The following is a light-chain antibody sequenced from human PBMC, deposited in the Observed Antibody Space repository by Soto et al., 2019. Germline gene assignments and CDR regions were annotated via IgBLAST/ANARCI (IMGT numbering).Light chain of an antibody. J-gene: IGLJ2*01. Sequence: QPVLTQPPSVSGAPGKRVTISCTGSSSNIGAGYDVHWYQQLPGTAPKLLIYGNSNRPSGVPDRFSGSKSGTSASLAITGLQAEDEADYYRQSYDSSLSGVVFGGGTKLTVL. CDR3: QSYDSSLSGVV. V-gene: IGLV1-40*01. CDR1: SSNIGAGYD. CDR2: GNS.